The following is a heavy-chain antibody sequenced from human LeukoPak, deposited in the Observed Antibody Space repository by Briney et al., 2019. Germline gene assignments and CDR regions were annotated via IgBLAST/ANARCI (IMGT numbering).Heavy chain of an antibody. V-gene: IGHV3-7*01. CDR1: GFTFSSYW. J-gene: IGHJ6*03. CDR3: ARDLTGTYYYYYYMDV. D-gene: IGHD1-1*01. Sequence: PGGSLRLSCAASGFTFSSYWMSWVRQAPGKGLEWVANIKQDGSEKYYVDSVKGRFTISRDNAKNSLYPQMNSLRAEDTAVYYCARDLTGTYYYYYYMDVWGKGTTVTVSS. CDR2: IKQDGSEK.